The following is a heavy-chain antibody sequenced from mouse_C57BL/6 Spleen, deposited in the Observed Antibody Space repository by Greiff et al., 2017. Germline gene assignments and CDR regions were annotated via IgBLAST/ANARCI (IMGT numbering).Heavy chain of an antibody. D-gene: IGHD1-1*01. J-gene: IGHJ1*03. CDR2: IWSGGST. CDR1: GFSLTSYG. Sequence: VQRVESGPGLVQPSQSLSITCTVSGFSLTSYGVHWVRQSPGKGLEWLGVIWSGGSTDYNAAFISRLSISKDNSKSQVFFKMNSLQADDTAIYYCASDYYGSSYGYFDVWGTGTTVTVSS. V-gene: IGHV2-2*01. CDR3: ASDYYGSSYGYFDV.